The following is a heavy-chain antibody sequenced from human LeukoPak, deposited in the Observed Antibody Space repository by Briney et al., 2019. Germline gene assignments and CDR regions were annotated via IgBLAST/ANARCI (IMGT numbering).Heavy chain of an antibody. V-gene: IGHV4-59*08. CDR1: SGSVNSYY. J-gene: IGHJ4*02. D-gene: IGHD3-10*01. CDR2: IYYSGST. CDR3: ARHYGP. Sequence: SETLSLTCTVSSGSVNSYYWSWIRQPPGKGLEWIGYIYYSGSTYYNPSLKSRVTISVDTSKNQFSLKLNSVTATDTAVYYCARHYGPWGQGTLVTVSS.